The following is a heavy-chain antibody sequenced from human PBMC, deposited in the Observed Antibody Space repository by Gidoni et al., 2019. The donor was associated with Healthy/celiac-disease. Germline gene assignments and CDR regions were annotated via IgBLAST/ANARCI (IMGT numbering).Heavy chain of an antibody. CDR2: IIPIFGTA. Sequence: QVQLVQAGAEVKKPGSSVKVSCKASGGTFSSYAIRWVRQAPGQGLEWMGGIIPIFGTANYAQKFQGRVTITADESTSTAYMELSSLRSEDTSVYYCARAQYYYDSSGYYSDAFDIWGQGTMVTVSS. D-gene: IGHD3-22*01. CDR1: GGTFSSYA. V-gene: IGHV1-69*01. J-gene: IGHJ3*02. CDR3: ARAQYYYDSSGYYSDAFDI.